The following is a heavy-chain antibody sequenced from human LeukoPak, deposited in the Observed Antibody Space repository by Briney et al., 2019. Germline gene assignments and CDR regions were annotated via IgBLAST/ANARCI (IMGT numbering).Heavy chain of an antibody. CDR3: AREQSGWLFDY. D-gene: IGHD5-12*01. J-gene: IGHJ4*02. CDR2: IRYDGSNK. V-gene: IGHV3-30*02. CDR1: GFTFSSYG. Sequence: GGSLRLSCAASGFTFSSYGMHWVRQAPGKGLEWVAFIRYDGSNKYYADSVKGRFTIPRDNAKKSLYLQMNSLRTEDTAVYYCAREQSGWLFDYWGQGTLVTVSS.